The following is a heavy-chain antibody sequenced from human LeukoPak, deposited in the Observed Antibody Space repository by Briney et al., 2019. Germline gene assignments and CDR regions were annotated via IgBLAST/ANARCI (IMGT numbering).Heavy chain of an antibody. V-gene: IGHV1-2*02. CDR1: GYTFTGYY. D-gene: IGHD3-3*01. J-gene: IGHJ4*02. CDR2: INPNSGGT. Sequence: AASVKVSCKASGYTFTGYYIHWVRQAPGQGLEWMGWINPNSGGTNYAQRFQGRVTMTRDTSISTVYMELSRLRSDDTAVYYCARSGGGDFWSGPGYWGQGTLVTVSS. CDR3: ARSGGGDFWSGPGY.